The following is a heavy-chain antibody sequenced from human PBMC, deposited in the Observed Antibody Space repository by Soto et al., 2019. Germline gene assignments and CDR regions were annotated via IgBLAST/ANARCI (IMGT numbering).Heavy chain of an antibody. CDR2: ISGSGGST. CDR3: AKERKDIVVVVAAAFDY. V-gene: IGHV3-23*01. D-gene: IGHD2-15*01. J-gene: IGHJ4*02. Sequence: VGSLRLSCAASGFTFSSYAMSWVRQAPGKGLEWVSAISGSGGSTYYADSVKGRFTISRDNSKNTLYLQMNSLRAEDTAVYYCAKERKDIVVVVAAAFDYWGQGTLVTVSS. CDR1: GFTFSSYA.